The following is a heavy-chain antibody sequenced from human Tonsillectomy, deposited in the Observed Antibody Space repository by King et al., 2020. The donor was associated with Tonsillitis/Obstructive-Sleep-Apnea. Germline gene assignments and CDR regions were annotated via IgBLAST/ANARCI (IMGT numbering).Heavy chain of an antibody. D-gene: IGHD3-22*01. Sequence: VQLVESGGGVVQPGRSLRLSCAASGFTFSSYAIHWVRKAPGKGLEWVAVISYDGSNKYYAESVKGRFTISRDNSKNTLDLQMNSLRAEDTAMYYCAREGIYDSSGYADAFDIWGQGTMVTVSS. J-gene: IGHJ3*02. CDR3: AREGIYDSSGYADAFDI. CDR1: GFTFSSYA. V-gene: IGHV3-30*04. CDR2: ISYDGSNK.